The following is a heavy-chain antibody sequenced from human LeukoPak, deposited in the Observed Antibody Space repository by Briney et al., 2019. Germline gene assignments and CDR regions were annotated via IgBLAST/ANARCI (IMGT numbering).Heavy chain of an antibody. D-gene: IGHD1-26*01. CDR3: AKDMGRSGSFTVFDD. CDR1: GFTFSSYA. J-gene: IGHJ4*02. CDR2: ISYDGNKK. Sequence: PGGSLRLSCAASGFTFSSYAMHWVRQAPGKGLEWVALISYDGNKKYYADFVRGRFSISRDNSKSTVSLQMDSLRVEDTALYYCAKDMGRSGSFTVFDDWGQGTLVTVSS. V-gene: IGHV3-30-3*01.